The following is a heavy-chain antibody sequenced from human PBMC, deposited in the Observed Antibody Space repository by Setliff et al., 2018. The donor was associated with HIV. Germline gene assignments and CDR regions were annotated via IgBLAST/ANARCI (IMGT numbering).Heavy chain of an antibody. D-gene: IGHD3-3*01. Sequence: KSSETLSLTCTVSGDSISSGGYYWSWIRQHPGEGLEWIGFIYYSGNTYYNPSLKRRVSMSVDTSKNQFSLNLSSMTAADTAVYYCARTHYNFNLLEYYYYHYMDVWGKGTTVTVSS. J-gene: IGHJ6*03. CDR2: IYYSGNT. CDR3: ARTHYNFNLLEYYYYHYMDV. V-gene: IGHV4-31*03. CDR1: GDSISSGGYY.